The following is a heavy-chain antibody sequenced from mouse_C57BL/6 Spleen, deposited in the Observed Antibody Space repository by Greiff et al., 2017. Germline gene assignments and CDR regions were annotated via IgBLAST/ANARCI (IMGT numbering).Heavy chain of an antibody. Sequence: QVQLQQPGAELVKPGASVKMSCKASGYTFTSYWITWVQQRPGQGLEWIGDIYPGSGSTNYNEKFKSKATLTVDTSSSTAYLQLSSLRSEDAAVYYGARGADYDGPGCAEWGQGSVVSVAA. CDR2: IYPGSGST. CDR1: GYTFTSYW. D-gene: IGHD2-4*01. V-gene: IGHV1-55*01. J-gene: IGHJ3*01. CDR3: ARGADYDGPGCAE.